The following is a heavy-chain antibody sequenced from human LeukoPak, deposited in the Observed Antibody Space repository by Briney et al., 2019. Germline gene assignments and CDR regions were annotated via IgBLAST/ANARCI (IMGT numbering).Heavy chain of an antibody. Sequence: GRSLRLPCAASGFTFSSYRMHWVRQAPGKGLEWVAVISYDGSNKYYADSVKGRFTISRDNSKNTLYLQMNSLRAEDTAVYYCARGVVPAAFDYWGQGTLVTVSS. J-gene: IGHJ4*02. CDR2: ISYDGSNK. CDR1: GFTFSSYR. D-gene: IGHD2-2*01. V-gene: IGHV3-30-3*01. CDR3: ARGVVPAAFDY.